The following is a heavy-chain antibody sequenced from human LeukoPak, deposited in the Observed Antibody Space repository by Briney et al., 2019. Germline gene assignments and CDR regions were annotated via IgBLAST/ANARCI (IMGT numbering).Heavy chain of an antibody. CDR3: ASGYSTLTDYGMDV. Sequence: ASVKVSCKASGYTFTSYGISWVRQAPGQGLEWMGWISAYNGNTNYAQKLQGRVTMTTDTSTSTAYMELRSLRSDDTAVYYCASGYSTLTDYGMDVWGQGTTVTVSS. CDR2: ISAYNGNT. D-gene: IGHD6-13*01. J-gene: IGHJ6*02. CDR1: GYTFTSYG. V-gene: IGHV1-18*01.